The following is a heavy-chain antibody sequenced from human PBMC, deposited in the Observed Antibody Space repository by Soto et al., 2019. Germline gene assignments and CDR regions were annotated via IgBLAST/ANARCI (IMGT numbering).Heavy chain of an antibody. CDR2: LSSSSSTI. J-gene: IGHJ4*02. V-gene: IGHV3-48*01. CDR1: GFTFSSYS. CDR3: ARGAYYYDSSGLSY. Sequence: EVQLVESGGGLVQPGGSLRLSCAASGFTFSSYSMNWVRQAPGKGLEWVSYLSSSSSTIYYADSVKGRFTISRDNAKNSLYLQMNSLRAEYTAVYYCARGAYYYDSSGLSYWGQGTLVTVSS. D-gene: IGHD3-22*01.